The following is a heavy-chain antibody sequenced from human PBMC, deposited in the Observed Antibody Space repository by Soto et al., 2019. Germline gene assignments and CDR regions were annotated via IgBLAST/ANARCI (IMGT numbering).Heavy chain of an antibody. Sequence: KPSETLSLTCTVSYGSISVSNVFWGWVRQPPGKGLEWIVNIDYFGTAYFNPSLGTRVTFPVDTSKNQFSLTLYSVTAADTAVYYCARTTGRHLDFWGQGILVTVSS. J-gene: IGHJ4*02. CDR1: YGSISVSNVF. D-gene: IGHD4-4*01. V-gene: IGHV4-39*01. CDR3: ARTTGRHLDF. CDR2: IDYFGTA.